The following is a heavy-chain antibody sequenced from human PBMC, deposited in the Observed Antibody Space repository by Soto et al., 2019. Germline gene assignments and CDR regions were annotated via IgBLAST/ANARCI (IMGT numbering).Heavy chain of an antibody. Sequence: GSLRLSCAASGFTFSSYWMHWVRQAPGKGLVWVSRINSDGSSTSYADSVKGRFTISRDNAKNTLYLQMNSLRAEDTAVYYCFLYQGGLGYYLRSVCGQGSTVPGSS. CDR1: GFTFSSYW. V-gene: IGHV3-74*01. CDR3: FLYQGGLGYYLRSV. CDR2: INSDGSST. J-gene: IGHJ6*02. D-gene: IGHD1-26*01.